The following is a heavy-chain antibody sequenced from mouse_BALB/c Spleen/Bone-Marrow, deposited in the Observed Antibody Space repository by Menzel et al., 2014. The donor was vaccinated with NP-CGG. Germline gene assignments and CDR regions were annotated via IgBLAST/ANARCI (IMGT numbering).Heavy chain of an antibody. D-gene: IGHD2-4*01. CDR3: TSLTSMITAAWFAY. CDR2: IKRNGGST. J-gene: IGHJ3*01. Sequence: EVQVVESGGGLVQPGGSLKLSCAASGFTFSSYGMSWVRQNIDKRLELVATIKRNGGSTYYPDSVKGRFSISRDNAKNTMYLQMSSLKSEDTAMYYCTSLTSMITAAWFAYWGQGTLVTISA. V-gene: IGHV5-6-3*01. CDR1: GFTFSSYG.